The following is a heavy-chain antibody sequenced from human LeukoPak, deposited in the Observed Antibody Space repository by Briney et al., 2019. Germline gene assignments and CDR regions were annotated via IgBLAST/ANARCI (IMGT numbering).Heavy chain of an antibody. V-gene: IGHV4-59*01. CDR1: GGSISPYY. J-gene: IGHJ4*02. CDR3: ARDRSVTTPEA. D-gene: IGHD4-17*01. Sequence: SETLSLTCTVPGGSISPYYWSWLRQPPGKGLEWFGYIYNTGSTNYNPSLKSRVTISVDTSKNQLSLKLSSVTAADTAVYYCARDRSVTTPEAWGQGTLVTVSS. CDR2: IYNTGST.